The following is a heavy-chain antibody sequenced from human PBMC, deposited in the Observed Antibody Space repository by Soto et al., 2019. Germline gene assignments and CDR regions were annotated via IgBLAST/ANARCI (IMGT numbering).Heavy chain of an antibody. Sequence: GASVKVSCKASRYTFTDYYMHWVRQAPGQGLEWMGWINPNNGAANFAQRFQGWVTMTRDTSISTAYMELSRLTSDDTAVYYCARGSGSYRNGMDVWGQGTTVTSP. J-gene: IGHJ6*02. CDR1: RYTFTDYY. CDR2: INPNNGAA. D-gene: IGHD3-10*01. CDR3: ARGSGSYRNGMDV. V-gene: IGHV1-2*04.